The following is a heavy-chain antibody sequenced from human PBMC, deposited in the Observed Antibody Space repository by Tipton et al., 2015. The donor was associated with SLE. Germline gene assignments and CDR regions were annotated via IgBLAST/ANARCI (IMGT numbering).Heavy chain of an antibody. V-gene: IGHV4-61*02. D-gene: IGHD3-3*01. CDR1: GYSIRNGYY. Sequence: TLSLTCNVSGYSIRNGYYWGWIRQPAGKGLEWIGRIYTSGSTDYNPSLKSRVTISVDTSKKQFSLKLSSVTAADTAVYYCARDRADGGFLEWGYYYYYMDVWGKGTTVTVSS. J-gene: IGHJ6*03. CDR3: ARDRADGGFLEWGYYYYYMDV. CDR2: IYTSGST.